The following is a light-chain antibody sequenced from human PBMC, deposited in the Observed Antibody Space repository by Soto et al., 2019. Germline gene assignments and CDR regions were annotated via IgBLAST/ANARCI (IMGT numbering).Light chain of an antibody. J-gene: IGLJ1*01. CDR2: DVS. CDR1: SSDVGGYNY. V-gene: IGLV2-14*01. Sequence: QSALTQPASMSGSPGQSITISCTGTSSDVGGYNYVSWYQQHPGKAPKLMIYDVSNRPSGVSNRFSGSKSGNTASLTISGLQAEDEADYYCSSYTSSSTLDFGTGTKLTVL. CDR3: SSYTSSSTLD.